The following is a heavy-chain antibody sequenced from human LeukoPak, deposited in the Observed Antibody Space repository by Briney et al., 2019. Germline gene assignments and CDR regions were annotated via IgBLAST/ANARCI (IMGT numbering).Heavy chain of an antibody. J-gene: IGHJ5*02. V-gene: IGHV3-7*02. CDR1: GLTLSSHW. CDR3: ARGHTILDP. CDR2: IKGDGSEK. Sequence: GGSLRLSCAASGLTLSSHWMSWVRQAPGKGPEGVANIKGDGSEKYYVDYVKGRFTISRDNAKNILYLQMNSLRVEDTAVYYCARGHTILDPRGQGTLVTVSS.